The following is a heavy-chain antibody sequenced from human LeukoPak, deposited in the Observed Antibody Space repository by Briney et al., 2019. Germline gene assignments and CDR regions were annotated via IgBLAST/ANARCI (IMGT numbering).Heavy chain of an antibody. V-gene: IGHV3-21*01. CDR1: GFTFSSYS. D-gene: IGHD3-22*01. J-gene: IGHJ4*02. Sequence: GGSLRLSCAASGFTFSSYSMNWVRQAPGKGLEWVSSISSSSSYIYYADSVKGRFTISRDNAKNSLYLQMNSLRAEDTAVYYCARDPMIVVPYPFDYWGQRTLVTVSS. CDR3: ARDPMIVVPYPFDY. CDR2: ISSSSSYI.